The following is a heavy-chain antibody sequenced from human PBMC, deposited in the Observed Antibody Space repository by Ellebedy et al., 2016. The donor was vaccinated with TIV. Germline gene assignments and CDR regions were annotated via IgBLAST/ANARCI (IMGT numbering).Heavy chain of an antibody. CDR1: GGSISSYY. V-gene: IGHV4-59*01. J-gene: IGHJ6*02. CDR3: AHSFVSSTSWAGGMDV. Sequence: GSLRLXXTVSGGSISSYYWSWIRQPPGKGLEWIGYIYYSGSTNYNPSLKSRVTISVDTSKNQFSLKLSSETAADTAVYYCAHSFVSSTSWAGGMDVWGQGTTVTVSS. D-gene: IGHD2-2*01. CDR2: IYYSGST.